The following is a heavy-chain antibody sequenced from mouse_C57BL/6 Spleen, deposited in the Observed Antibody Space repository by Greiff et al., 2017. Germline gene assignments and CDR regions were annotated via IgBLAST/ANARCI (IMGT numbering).Heavy chain of an antibody. V-gene: IGHV1-82*01. CDR1: GYAFSSSW. Sequence: QVQLQQSGPELVKPGASVKISCKASGYAFSSSWMNWVKQRPGKGLEWIGRIYPGDGDTNYNGKFTGKATLTAEKSSSTASLQLMSRTSEDSAVCFCARTGTGTGEFAYWGQGTLVTVSA. D-gene: IGHD4-1*01. J-gene: IGHJ3*01. CDR3: ARTGTGTGEFAY. CDR2: IYPGDGDT.